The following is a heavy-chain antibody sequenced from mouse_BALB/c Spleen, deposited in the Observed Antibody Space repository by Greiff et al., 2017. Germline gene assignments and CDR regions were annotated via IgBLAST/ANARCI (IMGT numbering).Heavy chain of an antibody. Sequence: QVQLQQSGAELMKPGASVKISCKATGYTFSSYWIEWVKQRPGHGLEWIGEILPGSGSTNYNEKFKGKATFTADTSSNTAYMQLSSLTSEDSAVYYCARSGYDSWFAYWGQGTLVTVSA. D-gene: IGHD2-4*01. CDR2: ILPGSGST. V-gene: IGHV1-9*01. CDR1: GYTFSSYW. CDR3: ARSGYDSWFAY. J-gene: IGHJ3*01.